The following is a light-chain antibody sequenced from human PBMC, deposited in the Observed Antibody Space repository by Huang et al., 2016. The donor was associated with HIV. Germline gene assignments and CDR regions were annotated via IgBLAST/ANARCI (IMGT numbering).Light chain of an antibody. CDR1: QSVNSK. CDR2: GAS. V-gene: IGKV3-15*01. J-gene: IGKJ2*01. CDR3: QQYSKWPPNT. Sequence: EIVMTQSPATLSLSPGERATLSCRASQSVNSKLSWYQQKPGQAPRLLLYGASTRATGVPGRFSGSGSGTEFTLTISSRQSEDFAVYYCQQYSKWPPNTFGQGTKLESK.